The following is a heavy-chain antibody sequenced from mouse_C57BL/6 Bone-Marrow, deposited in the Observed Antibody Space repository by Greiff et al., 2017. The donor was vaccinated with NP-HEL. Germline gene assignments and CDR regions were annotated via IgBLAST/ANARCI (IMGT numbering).Heavy chain of an antibody. CDR3: ARSKAMDY. CDR1: GYTFTSYG. Sequence: QVQLQQSGAELARPGASVKLSCKASGYTFTSYGISWVKQRTGQGLEWIGEIYPRSGNTYYNEKFKGKATLTADKSSSTAYMELRSLTSEDSAVYFCARSKAMDYWGQGTSVTASS. V-gene: IGHV1-81*01. CDR2: IYPRSGNT. J-gene: IGHJ4*01.